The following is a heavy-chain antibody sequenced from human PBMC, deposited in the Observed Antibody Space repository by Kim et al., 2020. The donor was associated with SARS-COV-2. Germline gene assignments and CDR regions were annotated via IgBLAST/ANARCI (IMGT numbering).Heavy chain of an antibody. Sequence: GGSLRLSCAASGFTFNNFGMRWVRKAPGKGLEWVSSIGGSGGNTYYANSVKGRFTISRDNSKNTLYLQMNSLRAEDTAIYYCATGKSLVSGSAADFGLWGQGTLVTVSS. CDR1: GFTFNNFG. J-gene: IGHJ4*02. CDR2: IGGSGGNT. D-gene: IGHD3-10*01. V-gene: IGHV3-23*01. CDR3: ATGKSLVSGSAADFGL.